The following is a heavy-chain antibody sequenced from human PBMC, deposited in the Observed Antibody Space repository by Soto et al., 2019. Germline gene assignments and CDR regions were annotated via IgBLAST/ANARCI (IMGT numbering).Heavy chain of an antibody. J-gene: IGHJ4*02. D-gene: IGHD3-10*01. V-gene: IGHV3-48*01. CDR1: GFTFSIYS. Sequence: HPGGSLRLSCAASGFTFSIYSMNWVRQAPGKGLEWVSYISSSSSTIYYADSVKGRFTISRDNAKNSLYLQMNSLRAEDTAVYYCARDPGGSGSYFFDYWGQGTLVTVSS. CDR2: ISSSSSTI. CDR3: ARDPGGSGSYFFDY.